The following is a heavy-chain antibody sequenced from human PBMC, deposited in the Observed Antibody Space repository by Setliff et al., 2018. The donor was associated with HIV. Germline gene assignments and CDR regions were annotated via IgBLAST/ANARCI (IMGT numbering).Heavy chain of an antibody. CDR2: INHSGST. CDR3: ARGRGVYDYVWGSYRYKGAFNI. D-gene: IGHD3-16*02. CDR1: GGSFSGYY. J-gene: IGHJ3*02. Sequence: SETLSLTCAVYGGSFSGYYWSWIRQPPGKGLEWIGEINHSGSTNYNPSLKSRVTISVDTSKNQFSLKLSSVTAADTAVYYCARGRGVYDYVWGSYRYKGAFNIWGQGTMVTVSS. V-gene: IGHV4-34*01.